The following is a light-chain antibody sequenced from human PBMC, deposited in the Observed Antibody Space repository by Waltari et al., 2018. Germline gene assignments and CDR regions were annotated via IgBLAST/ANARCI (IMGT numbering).Light chain of an antibody. CDR1: SPNIGGGYD. J-gene: IGLJ3*02. CDR2: SHS. Sequence: QSVLTQPPSVSGAPGQRVTISCTGSSPNIGGGYDVNWYQQHPGTVPKLLIYSHSGRPAGVPDRFSCYKSGTSASRAISWLQAEDEAYYYCQSFDSGLSGWVFGGGTKLTVL. CDR3: QSFDSGLSGWV. V-gene: IGLV1-40*01.